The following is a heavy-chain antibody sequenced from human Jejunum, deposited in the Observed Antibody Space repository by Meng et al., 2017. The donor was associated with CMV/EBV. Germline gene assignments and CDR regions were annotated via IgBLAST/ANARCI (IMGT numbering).Heavy chain of an antibody. CDR2: ISSSGSTI. Sequence: LSGYYWNWIRQPPGKGLEWVSFISSSGSTIYYADSVKGRFTISRDNAKNSLYLQMNSLRAENTAVYYCARVTEIWLHYFDYWGQGTLVTVSS. CDR1: LSGYY. V-gene: IGHV3-11*01. D-gene: IGHD5-18*01. J-gene: IGHJ4*02. CDR3: ARVTEIWLHYFDY.